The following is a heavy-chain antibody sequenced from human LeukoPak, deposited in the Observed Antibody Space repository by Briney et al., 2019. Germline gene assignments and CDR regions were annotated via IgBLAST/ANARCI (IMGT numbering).Heavy chain of an antibody. Sequence: GESLRLSCTASGFDLNTYEMNWVRQAPGKGLEWIADITISGHTKNYADSVKGRFTISRDNAGTSLYLQMNSLRVEDTGVYYCARGAPNADLWGQGTLVTVSS. CDR3: ARGAPNADL. CDR1: GFDLNTYE. J-gene: IGHJ5*02. CDR2: ITISGHTK. V-gene: IGHV3-48*03.